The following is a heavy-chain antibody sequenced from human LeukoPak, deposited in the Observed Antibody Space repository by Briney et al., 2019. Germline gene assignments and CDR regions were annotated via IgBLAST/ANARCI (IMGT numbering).Heavy chain of an antibody. CDR2: IKQDGSEK. J-gene: IGHJ3*02. V-gene: IGHV3-7*01. CDR3: ASLYCSGGSCYLGDASDI. D-gene: IGHD2-15*01. CDR1: GFTFNNYA. Sequence: GRSLRLSCAASGFTFNNYAMHWVRQAPGKGLEWVANIKQDGSEKYYVDSVKGRFTISRDNAKNSLYLQMNSLRAEDTAVYYCASLYCSGGSCYLGDASDIWGQGTIVTVSS.